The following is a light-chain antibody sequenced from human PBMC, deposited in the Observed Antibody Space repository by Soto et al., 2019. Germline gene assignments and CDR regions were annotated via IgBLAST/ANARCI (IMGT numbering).Light chain of an antibody. CDR1: QTVNSDY. CDR2: GAS. J-gene: IGKJ3*01. V-gene: IGKV3-20*01. Sequence: EIVLTQSPGTLSLSPGETATLSCRASQTVNSDYLAWYQQKRGQAPRLLIYGASSRATGIPDRFSGSGSGTDFTLTISRLEPEDFSVYYCHQYGTAPLTFGPGTKVDIK. CDR3: HQYGTAPLT.